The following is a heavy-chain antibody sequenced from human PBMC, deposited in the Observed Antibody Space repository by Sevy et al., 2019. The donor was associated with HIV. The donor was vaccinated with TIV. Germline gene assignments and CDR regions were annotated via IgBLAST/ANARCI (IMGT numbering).Heavy chain of an antibody. Sequence: ASLKVSCKVSGYTLTELSMHWVRQAPGKGLEWMGGFDPEDGETIYAQKFQGRVTMTEDTSTDTAYMELSSLRSEDTAVYYCATLGRNLTFGGVIAEYYFDYWGQGTLVTVSS. CDR2: FDPEDGET. V-gene: IGHV1-24*01. J-gene: IGHJ4*02. CDR3: ATLGRNLTFGGVIAEYYFDY. D-gene: IGHD3-16*02. CDR1: GYTLTELS.